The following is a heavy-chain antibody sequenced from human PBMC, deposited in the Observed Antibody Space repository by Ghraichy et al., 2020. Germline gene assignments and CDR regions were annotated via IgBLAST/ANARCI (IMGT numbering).Heavy chain of an antibody. J-gene: IGHJ3*02. Sequence: SETLSLTCAVYVGSFSGYSWRWIRQPPGKGLEWIGEIHPTGTTNNSPSLKSRLTLLVDTSKNQFSLLLKSVTAADTAVYYCARRRQTWSAAEGDAFDIWSQGTMVTVSS. D-gene: IGHD5-18*01. V-gene: IGHV4-34*01. CDR2: IHPTGTT. CDR1: VGSFSGYS. CDR3: ARRRQTWSAAEGDAFDI.